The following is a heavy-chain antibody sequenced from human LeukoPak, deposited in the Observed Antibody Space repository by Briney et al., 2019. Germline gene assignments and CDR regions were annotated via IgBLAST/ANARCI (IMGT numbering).Heavy chain of an antibody. CDR1: GFTFSSCS. D-gene: IGHD3-10*01. J-gene: IGHJ4*02. CDR2: ISSSSSYI. CDR3: ARDLRAMVRGVIHY. V-gene: IGHV3-21*01. Sequence: GGSLRLSCAASGFTFSSCSMNWVRQAPGKGLEWVSSISSSSSYIYYADSVKGRFTISRDNAKNSLYLQMNSLRAEDTAVYYCARDLRAMVRGVIHYWGQGTLVTVSS.